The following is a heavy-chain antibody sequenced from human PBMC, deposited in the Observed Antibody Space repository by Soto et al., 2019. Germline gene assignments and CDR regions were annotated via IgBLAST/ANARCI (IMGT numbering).Heavy chain of an antibody. CDR2: ISAYNGNT. CDR1: GYTFTSYG. V-gene: IGHV1-18*01. CDR3: ARSYYDFWSGYSLPHYFDY. J-gene: IGHJ4*02. Sequence: GASVKVSCKASGYTFTSYGISWVRQAPGQGLEWMGWISAYNGNTNYAQKLQGRVTMTTDTSTSTAYMELRSLRSDDTAVYYCARSYYDFWSGYSLPHYFDYWGQGTLVTVSS. D-gene: IGHD3-3*01.